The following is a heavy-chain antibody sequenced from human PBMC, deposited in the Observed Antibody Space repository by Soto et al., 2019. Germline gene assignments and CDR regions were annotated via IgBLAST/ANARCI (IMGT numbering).Heavy chain of an antibody. CDR3: AISGSALAYYGMDV. CDR2: IWYDGSNK. Sequence: GGSLRLSCAASGFTFSSYGMHWVRQAPGKELEWVAVIWYDGSNKYYADSVKGRFTISRDNSKNTLYLQMNSLRAEDTAVYYCAISGSALAYYGMDVWGPGTTVTVSS. V-gene: IGHV3-33*01. CDR1: GFTFSSYG. J-gene: IGHJ6*02. D-gene: IGHD3-10*01.